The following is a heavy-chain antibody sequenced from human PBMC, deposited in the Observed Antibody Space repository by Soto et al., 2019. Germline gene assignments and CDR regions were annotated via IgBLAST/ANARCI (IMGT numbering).Heavy chain of an antibody. D-gene: IGHD3-3*01. V-gene: IGHV3-21*04. Sequence: GGSLRLSCAASGFTFSRYAMSWVRQAPGKGLEWVSSISADIDATNYADSVKGRFTISRDNAKNSLYLQMNSLRAEDTAVYYCARVLVFYGGFDPWGQGTLVTVSS. CDR3: ARVLVFYGGFDP. CDR2: ISADIDAT. CDR1: GFTFSRYA. J-gene: IGHJ5*02.